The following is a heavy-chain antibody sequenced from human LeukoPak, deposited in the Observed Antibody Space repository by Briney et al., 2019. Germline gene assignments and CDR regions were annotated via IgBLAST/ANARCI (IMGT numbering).Heavy chain of an antibody. CDR3: AKDLTNWFGELSNLAPLFDY. V-gene: IGHV3-7*01. CDR1: GFPFSSHW. Sequence: PSGGSLRLSCAASGFPFSSHWLSWFRQSPGKGLEWVAHINQDGSEKYYVDSVKGRFTISRDNARNSQYLQMNSLRAEDTAVYYCAKDLTNWFGELSNLAPLFDYWGQGTLVTVSS. D-gene: IGHD3-10*01. CDR2: INQDGSEK. J-gene: IGHJ4*02.